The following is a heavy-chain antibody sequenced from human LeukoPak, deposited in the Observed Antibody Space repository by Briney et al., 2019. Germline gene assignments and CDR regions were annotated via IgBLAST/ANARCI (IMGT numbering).Heavy chain of an antibody. CDR2: ISYDGSDK. D-gene: IGHD7-27*01. CDR1: GLTFSSNA. V-gene: IGHV3-30*10. CDR3: ARRTGALDY. J-gene: IGHJ4*02. Sequence: PGRSLRLSCAASGLTFSSNAMHWVRQSPGKGLEWVAVISYDGSDKFYTDAVKGRFTISRDNSKNTLYLQMDSLRAEDTAVYYCARRTGALDYWGQGTLVTVSS.